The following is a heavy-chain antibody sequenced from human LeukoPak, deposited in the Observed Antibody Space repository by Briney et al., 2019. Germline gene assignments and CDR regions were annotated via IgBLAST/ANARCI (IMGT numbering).Heavy chain of an antibody. Sequence: SETLSLTCAVYGGSFSGYYWSWIRQPPGKGLEWIGEINHSGSTNYNPSLKSRVTISVDTSKNQFSLKLSSVTAADTAVYYCARPRGIRRPPHNWFDPWGQGTLVTVSS. D-gene: IGHD2-21*01. J-gene: IGHJ5*02. CDR2: INHSGST. V-gene: IGHV4-34*01. CDR1: GGSFSGYY. CDR3: ARPRGIRRPPHNWFDP.